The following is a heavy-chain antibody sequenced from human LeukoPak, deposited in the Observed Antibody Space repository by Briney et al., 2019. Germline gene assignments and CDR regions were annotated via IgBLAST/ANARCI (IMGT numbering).Heavy chain of an antibody. J-gene: IGHJ2*01. CDR1: GFTFSSYD. CDR3: AKDSEIAAAGSYWYFDL. Sequence: QPGGSLRLSCAASGFTFSSYDMHWVRQAPGKGLQWVAVISYDGSNKYHTDSVKGRFTISRDNSKNTLYLQMNSLRAEDTAVYYCAKDSEIAAAGSYWYFDLWGRGTLVTVSS. V-gene: IGHV3-30*18. CDR2: ISYDGSNK. D-gene: IGHD6-13*01.